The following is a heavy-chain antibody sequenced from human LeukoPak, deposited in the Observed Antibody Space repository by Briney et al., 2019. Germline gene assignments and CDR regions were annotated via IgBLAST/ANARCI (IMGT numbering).Heavy chain of an antibody. CDR3: ARTTGNFWIYEDAFDI. Sequence: SETLSLTCTVSGGSTSSSSYYWGWIRQPPGKGLEWIGSIYYSGSTYYNPSLKSRVTISVDTSKNQFSLKLSSVTAADTAVYYCARTTGNFWIYEDAFDIWGQGTMVTVSS. V-gene: IGHV4-39*07. CDR1: GGSTSSSSYY. J-gene: IGHJ3*02. CDR2: IYYSGST. D-gene: IGHD3-3*01.